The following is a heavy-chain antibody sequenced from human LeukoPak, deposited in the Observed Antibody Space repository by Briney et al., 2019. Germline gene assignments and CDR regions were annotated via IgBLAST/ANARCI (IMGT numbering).Heavy chain of an antibody. CDR1: GFTFSSYG. Sequence: GGSLRLSCAASGFTFSSYGMHWVRQAPGKGLEWVAFIRYDGSNKYYADSVKGRFTISRDNSKNTLYLQMNSLRAEDTAVYYCAKTPITMVRGAYYYYYMDVWGKGTTVTISS. D-gene: IGHD3-10*01. J-gene: IGHJ6*03. CDR2: IRYDGSNK. V-gene: IGHV3-30*02. CDR3: AKTPITMVRGAYYYYYMDV.